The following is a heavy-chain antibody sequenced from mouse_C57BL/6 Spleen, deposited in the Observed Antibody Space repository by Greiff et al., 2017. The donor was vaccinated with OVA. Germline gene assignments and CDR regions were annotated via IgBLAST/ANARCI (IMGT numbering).Heavy chain of an antibody. CDR1: GFTFSSYA. V-gene: IGHV5-4*01. J-gene: IGHJ1*03. CDR3: ARNGQTGYFDV. Sequence: EVQRVESGGGLVKPGGSLKLSCAASGFTFSSYAMSWVRQTPEKRLEWVATISDGGSYTYYPDNVKGRFTISRDNAKNNLYLQMSHLKSEDTAMYYCARNGQTGYFDVWGTGTTGTVSS. D-gene: IGHD1-1*01. CDR2: ISDGGSYT.